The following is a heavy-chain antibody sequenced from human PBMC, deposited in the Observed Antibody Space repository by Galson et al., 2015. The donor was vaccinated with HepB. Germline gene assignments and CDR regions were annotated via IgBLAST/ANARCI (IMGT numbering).Heavy chain of an antibody. D-gene: IGHD3-10*01. CDR2: IWYDGNNK. Sequence: SLRLSCAASGFTFSSYGMHWVRQAPGKGLEWVAVIWYDGNNKYYADSVKGRFTISRDNSKSTLYLRMNSLRGEDTAVYYCARSDYYGSGTIEYWGQGILVTVSS. CDR1: GFTFSSYG. CDR3: ARSDYYGSGTIEY. V-gene: IGHV3-33*08. J-gene: IGHJ4*02.